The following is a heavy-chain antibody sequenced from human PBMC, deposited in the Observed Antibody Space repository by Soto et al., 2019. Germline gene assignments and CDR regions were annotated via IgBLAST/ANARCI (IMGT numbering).Heavy chain of an antibody. CDR3: TTDRAIYGSGSYLPSYFDY. CDR2: IKSKTDGGTT. D-gene: IGHD3-10*01. Sequence: EVQLVESGGGLVKPGGSLRLSCAASGFTFSNAWMNWVRQAPGKGLEWVGRIKSKTDGGTTDYAAPVKGRFTISRDDSKNTLYLQMNSLKTEDTAVYYCTTDRAIYGSGSYLPSYFDYWGQGTLVTVSS. J-gene: IGHJ4*02. CDR1: GFTFSNAW. V-gene: IGHV3-15*07.